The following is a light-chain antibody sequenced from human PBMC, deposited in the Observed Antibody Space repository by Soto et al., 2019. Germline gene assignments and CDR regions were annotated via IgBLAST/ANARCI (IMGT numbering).Light chain of an antibody. CDR1: QSVNSN. CDR3: QHYNSLHLD. Sequence: EIVMTQSPATLSVSPGEGATLSCSASQSVNSNLAWYQQKHGQAPTLLIYGASTRATGVPARFSGSGSGTEFALTISSLQAEDFGVYYCQHYNSLHLDFCGGAMVEIK. J-gene: IGKJ4*01. V-gene: IGKV3-15*01. CDR2: GAS.